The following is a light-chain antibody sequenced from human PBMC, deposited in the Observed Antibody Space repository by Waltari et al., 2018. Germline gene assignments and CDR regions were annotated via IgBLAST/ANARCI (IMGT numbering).Light chain of an antibody. CDR2: DVT. Sequence: QSALTQPRSVSGSPGQSVTISCTGTSGNVGGYDYVSWYQQHPGKAPTLMIYDVTKRPPGVPDRFSGSKSGNTAFLTISGLQAEDEADYHCYSYVGGYTFVFGPGTKLAVL. CDR3: YSYVGGYTFV. V-gene: IGLV2-11*01. J-gene: IGLJ2*01. CDR1: SGNVGGYDY.